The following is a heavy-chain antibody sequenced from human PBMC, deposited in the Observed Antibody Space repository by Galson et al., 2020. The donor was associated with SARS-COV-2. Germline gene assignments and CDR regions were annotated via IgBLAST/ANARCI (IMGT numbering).Heavy chain of an antibody. Sequence: ESGPTLVKPTQTLTLTCTFSGFSLSTSGMCVSWIRQPPGKALEWLARIDWDDDKYYSTSLKTRLTISKDTSKNQVVLTMTNMDPVDTATYYCARTFLTYYYGSSGYWNAFDIWGQGTMVTVSS. D-gene: IGHD3-22*01. CDR3: ARTFLTYYYGSSGYWNAFDI. CDR2: IDWDDDK. CDR1: GFSLSTSGMC. J-gene: IGHJ3*02. V-gene: IGHV2-70*11.